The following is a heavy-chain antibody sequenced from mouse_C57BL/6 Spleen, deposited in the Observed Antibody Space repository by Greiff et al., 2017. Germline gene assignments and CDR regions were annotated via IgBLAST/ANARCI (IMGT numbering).Heavy chain of an antibody. V-gene: IGHV1-63*01. J-gene: IGHJ2*01. D-gene: IGHD2-5*01. CDR3: ARFYSNYVRYFCY. Sequence: VQLQQSGAELVRPGTSVKMSCKASGYTFTNYWIGWAKQRPGHGLEWIGDIYPGGGYTNYNEKFKGKATLTADKSSSTAYMQFSSLTSEDSAIYYGARFYSNYVRYFCYWGQGTTLTVSS. CDR1: GYTFTNYW. CDR2: IYPGGGYT.